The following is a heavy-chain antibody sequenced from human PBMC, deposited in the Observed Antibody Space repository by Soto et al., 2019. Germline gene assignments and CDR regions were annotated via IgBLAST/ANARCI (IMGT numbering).Heavy chain of an antibody. CDR1: GGSISSYY. Sequence: QVQLQESGPGLVKPSETLSLTCTVSGGSISSYYWSWIRQPPGKGLEWIGYIYYSGSTNYNPSLKSRVTISVDTSKNQFPLKLSSVTAADTAVYYCARRYGYSFDYWGREPWSPSPQ. V-gene: IGHV4-59*08. CDR2: IYYSGST. J-gene: IGHJ4*02. D-gene: IGHD1-1*01. CDR3: ARRYGYSFDY.